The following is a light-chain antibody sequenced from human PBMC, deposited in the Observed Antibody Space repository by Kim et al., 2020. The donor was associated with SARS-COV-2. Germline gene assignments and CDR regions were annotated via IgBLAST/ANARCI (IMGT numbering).Light chain of an antibody. CDR3: QAWDTMSSV. CDR1: RLSNKY. V-gene: IGLV3-1*01. CDR2: QDS. J-gene: IGLJ1*01. Sequence: SGYPDKTAIITCSGDRLSNKYTSWYQQKPGQSPVVVIYQDSRRPSGIPERFSGSNSGNTATLTITGTQAMDAADYYCQAWDTMSSVFGTGTKVTVL.